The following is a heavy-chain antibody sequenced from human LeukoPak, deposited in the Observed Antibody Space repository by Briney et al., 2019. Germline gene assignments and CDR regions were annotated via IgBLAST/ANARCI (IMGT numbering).Heavy chain of an antibody. D-gene: IGHD3-3*01. CDR3: ARVFGAWSMYFDF. V-gene: IGHV4-4*02. CDR1: GGSISSSNW. Sequence: SGTLSLTCTVSGGSISSSNWWSWVRQPPGKGLEWIGEIYHRGSTNYNPSLKSRVSLSVDTSKNQFSLKLSSVTAADTAVYYCARVFGAWSMYFDFWGQGTLVAVSS. CDR2: IYHRGST. J-gene: IGHJ4*02.